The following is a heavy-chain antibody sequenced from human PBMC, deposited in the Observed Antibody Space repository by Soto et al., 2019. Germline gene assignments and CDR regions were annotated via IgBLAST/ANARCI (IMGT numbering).Heavy chain of an antibody. CDR1: GDSITTYY. V-gene: IGHV4-59*01. Sequence: PSETLSLTCTVSGDSITTYYWSWIRQPPGKGPEWIGYIHYSGSTNYNPSLKSRVTISVDTSKDHFSLKLSSAAAAYSSVYYCARRGDYVDWFDPWGQGTLVTVSS. CDR2: IHYSGST. CDR3: ARRGDYVDWFDP. J-gene: IGHJ5*02. D-gene: IGHD4-17*01.